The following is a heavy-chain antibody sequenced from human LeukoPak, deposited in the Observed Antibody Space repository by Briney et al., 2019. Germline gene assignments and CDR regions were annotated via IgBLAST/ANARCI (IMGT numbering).Heavy chain of an antibody. J-gene: IGHJ5*02. D-gene: IGHD5-18*01. CDR2: IYTSGST. CDR3: PGSGYSCVYDTWFDP. Sequence: PSQTLSLTCTVSGCSISSGTYYWSCIRPPAGKGLEWIGRIYTSGSTNYNPSLKSRVTISVDTSNNQFSLKLSSVTAADTAVYYGPGSGYSCVYDTWFDPWGQGTLVTVSS. CDR1: GCSISSGTYY. V-gene: IGHV4-61*02.